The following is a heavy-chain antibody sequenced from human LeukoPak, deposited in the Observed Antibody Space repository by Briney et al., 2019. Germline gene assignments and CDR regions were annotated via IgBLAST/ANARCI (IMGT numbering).Heavy chain of an antibody. D-gene: IGHD3-3*01. CDR1: GPTFRNAF. Sequence: GGSLRLSCAASGPTFRNAFMNWVRQAPGKGLEWVGRIESSTDGGTTTYAAPVKGRFTMSRDDSKNTLYLQMNNVKPEDTRVYYCTTSPGITVFGVVTDYWGEGTLVIVSS. V-gene: IGHV3-15*04. CDR3: TTSPGITVFGVVTDY. CDR2: IESSTDGGTT. J-gene: IGHJ4*02.